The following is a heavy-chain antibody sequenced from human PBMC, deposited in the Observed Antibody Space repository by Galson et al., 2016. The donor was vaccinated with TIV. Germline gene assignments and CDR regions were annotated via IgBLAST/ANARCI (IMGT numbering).Heavy chain of an antibody. D-gene: IGHD1-26*01. Sequence: SLRLSCAASGFDVSTFAMAWVRQAPGKGLEWVSTFSSSGRGTYYADSVMGRFTISRDNSKNTLYLEMNGLRAEDTAVYYCAKFSGAYSRNYFFDYWGPGTLVTVSS. V-gene: IGHV3-23*01. J-gene: IGHJ4*02. CDR3: AKFSGAYSRNYFFDY. CDR1: GFDVSTFA. CDR2: FSSSGRGT.